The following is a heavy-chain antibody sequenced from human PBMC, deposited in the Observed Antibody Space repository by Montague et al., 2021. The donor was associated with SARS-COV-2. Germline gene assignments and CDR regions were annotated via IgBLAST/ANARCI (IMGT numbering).Heavy chain of an antibody. J-gene: IGHJ4*02. CDR3: KREGGY. D-gene: IGHD1-26*01. CDR2: MYSSGST. V-gene: IGHV4-61*08. CDR1: GGSVSSGGFY. Sequence: SETLSLTCTVSGGSVSSGGFYWNWIRQPPGKGLEWIGYMYSSGSTNYNPSLNSRVTISLDASKNPFSLRLSSVTPADTAAYYCKREGGYWSQGTLVTVSS.